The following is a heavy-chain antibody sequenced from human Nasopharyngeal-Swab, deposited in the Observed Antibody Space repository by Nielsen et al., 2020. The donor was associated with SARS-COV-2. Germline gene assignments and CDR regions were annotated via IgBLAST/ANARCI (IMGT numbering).Heavy chain of an antibody. CDR2: IYYSGST. V-gene: IGHV4-59*01. D-gene: IGHD1-26*01. J-gene: IGHJ4*02. CDR3: ARGVGATFDY. Sequence: WIRKPPGKGLEWIGYIYYSGSTNYNPSLKSRVTISVDTSKNQFSLKLSSVTAADTAVYYCARGVGATFDYWGQGTLVTVSS.